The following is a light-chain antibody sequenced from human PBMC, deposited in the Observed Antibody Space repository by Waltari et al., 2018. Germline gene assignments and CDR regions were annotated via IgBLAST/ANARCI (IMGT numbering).Light chain of an antibody. CDR2: GAS. J-gene: IGKJ2*01. CDR1: QSITGN. CDR3: QQYQNWPQT. Sequence: EIVMTQSPATLFVSPGERATLSCRASQSITGNLAWYQQKPGQAPRLLMYGASTRATAIPARFSGSGSGTEFALTISSLQSEDSAVYYCQQYQNWPQTFGQGTKLQIK. V-gene: IGKV3-15*01.